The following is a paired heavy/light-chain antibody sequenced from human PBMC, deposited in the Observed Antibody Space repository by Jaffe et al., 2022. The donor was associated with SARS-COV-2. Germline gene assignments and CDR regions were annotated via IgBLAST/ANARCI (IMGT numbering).Heavy chain of an antibody. CDR3: ARDYHPPNYYGRSVYYPPCFAP. CDR1: GFTFGDYA. J-gene: IGHJ5*02. CDR2: IRNTPSGGTT. D-gene: IGHD3-22*01. V-gene: IGHV3-49*05. Sequence: EMQLVESGGGLVKPGRSLRLSCSASGFTFGDYAVSWFRQPPGKGLVWVGFIRNTPSGGTTEYAASVKGRFTISRDDSKSIAYLQMNSLKTADTAVYYCARDYHPPNYYGRSVYYPPCFAPWGLGTLVTVSS.
Light chain of an antibody. J-gene: IGLJ1*01. CDR1: DIGGKG. Sequence: SYVLTQAPSVSVAPGQTARITCGGDDIGGKGVHWYQQRPGQAPRLVVFDDDDRPSGIPERFSGSNSGNTATLSISRVEAGDEADYYCQVWDDSRDHYYVFGSGTKVTVL. CDR3: QVWDDSRDHYYV. CDR2: DDD. V-gene: IGLV3-21*02.